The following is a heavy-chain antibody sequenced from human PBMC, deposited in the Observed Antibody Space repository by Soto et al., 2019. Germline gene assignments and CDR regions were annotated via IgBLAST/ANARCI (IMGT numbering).Heavy chain of an antibody. CDR1: GGSISSYY. Sequence: PSETLSLTCTVSGGSISSYYWSWIRQPPGKGLEWIGYIHYSGSTNYNPFLKSRVTISVDTSKNQSSLKLSSVTAADTAVYYCARDHYYDSSGYYDYWGQGTLVTVSS. V-gene: IGHV4-59*01. CDR3: ARDHYYDSSGYYDY. CDR2: IHYSGST. J-gene: IGHJ4*02. D-gene: IGHD3-22*01.